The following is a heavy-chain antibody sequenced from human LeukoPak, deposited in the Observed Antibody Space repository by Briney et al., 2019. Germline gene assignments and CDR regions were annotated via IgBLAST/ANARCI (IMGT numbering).Heavy chain of an antibody. CDR2: ISGSGGST. J-gene: IGHJ4*02. D-gene: IGHD6-13*01. CDR1: GFTFSSYA. Sequence: SGGSLRLSCAASGFTFSSYAMSWVRQAPGKGLEWVSAISGSGGSTYYADSVKGRFTISRDNSKNTLYLQMNSLRAEDTAVYYCAKREAAGTGYFDYWGQGTLVTVSS. CDR3: AKREAAGTGYFDY. V-gene: IGHV3-23*01.